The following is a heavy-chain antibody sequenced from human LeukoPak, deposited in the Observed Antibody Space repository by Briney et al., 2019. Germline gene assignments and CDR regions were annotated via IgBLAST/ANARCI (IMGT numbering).Heavy chain of an antibody. V-gene: IGHV1-18*01. CDR1: GYTFTTYG. J-gene: IGHJ4*02. CDR2: ISAYNGNT. Sequence: ASVKVSCKASGYTFTTYGITWVRQAPGQGLEWLGWISAYNGNTNYAQKFQGRVTLTTDTSASTAYMELRSLRSDDTAPYYCARDHLDIVPTIYSYWGQGTLVTVSS. D-gene: IGHD5-12*01. CDR3: ARDHLDIVPTIYSY.